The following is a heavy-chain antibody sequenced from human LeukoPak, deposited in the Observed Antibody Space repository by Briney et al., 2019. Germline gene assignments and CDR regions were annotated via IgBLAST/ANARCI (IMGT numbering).Heavy chain of an antibody. J-gene: IGHJ4*02. V-gene: IGHV3-30-3*01. CDR1: GFTFSSYA. CDR3: AGPIAVAGTGGDY. CDR2: ISYDGSNK. Sequence: GGSLRLSCAASGFTFSSYAMHWVRQAPGKGLEGVAVISYDGSNKYYADSVKGRFTISRDNSKNTLYLQMNSLRAEDTAVYYCAGPIAVAGTGGDYWGQGTLVTVSS. D-gene: IGHD6-19*01.